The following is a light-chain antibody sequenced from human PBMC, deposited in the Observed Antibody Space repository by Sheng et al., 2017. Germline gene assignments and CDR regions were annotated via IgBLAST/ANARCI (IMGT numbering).Light chain of an antibody. CDR2: GAS. CDR1: QSVSSSY. Sequence: EIVLTQSPGTLSLSPGERATLSCRASQSVSSSYLAWYQQKPAQAPRLLIYGASSRATGIPDRFSGSGSGTDFTLTISRLEPEDFAVYYCQHYGRSLQTFGGGTKVEIK. J-gene: IGKJ4*01. CDR3: QHYGRSLQT. V-gene: IGKV3-20*01.